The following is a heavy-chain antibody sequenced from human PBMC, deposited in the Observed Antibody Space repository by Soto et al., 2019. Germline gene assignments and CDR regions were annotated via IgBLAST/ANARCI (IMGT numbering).Heavy chain of an antibody. CDR2: ISGSGGNT. V-gene: IGHV3-23*01. J-gene: IGHJ4*02. Sequence: VQLLESGGGLVQPGGSLRLSCAASGFTFSTYAMSWVRQAPGKGLEWVSTISGSGGNTYYADSVKGRFTISLDNSKNTLYLQMNSLRAEDTAVYYCAKDLGLYVGASDYWGQGTLVTVSS. CDR3: AKDLGLYVGASDY. D-gene: IGHD1-26*01. CDR1: GFTFSTYA.